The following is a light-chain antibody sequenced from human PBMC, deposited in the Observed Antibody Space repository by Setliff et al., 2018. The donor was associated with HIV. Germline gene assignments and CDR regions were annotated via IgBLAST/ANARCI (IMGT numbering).Light chain of an antibody. CDR2: DVS. J-gene: IGLJ1*01. CDR1: NSDVGGYNY. CDR3: GAYTTSSTQI. V-gene: IGLV2-14*01. Sequence: SVLTQPASVSGSRGQSITISCTGTNSDVGGYNYVSWYQQHPGKVPKLILYDVSNRPSGISNRFSGSKSGNTASLTISGLQAEDEADYYCGAYTTSSTQILGTGTKVTVL.